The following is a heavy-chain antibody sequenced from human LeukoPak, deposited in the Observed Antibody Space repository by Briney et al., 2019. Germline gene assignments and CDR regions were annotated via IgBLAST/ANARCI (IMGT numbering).Heavy chain of an antibody. V-gene: IGHV3-48*03. CDR3: ARDLIDQNWFDP. Sequence: GSLRLSCAASGFTFSAYEMNWVRQAPGKGLEWVSYIGRSGSTVYYADSVKGRFTISRDNAKDSLYMQMNSLRAEDTAVYYCARDLIDQNWFDPWGQGTLVTVSS. CDR1: GFTFSAYE. CDR2: IGRSGSTV. J-gene: IGHJ5*02. D-gene: IGHD2-8*01.